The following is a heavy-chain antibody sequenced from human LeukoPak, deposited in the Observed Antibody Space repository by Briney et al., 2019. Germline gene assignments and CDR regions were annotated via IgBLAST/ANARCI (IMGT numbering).Heavy chain of an antibody. CDR2: IYYSGST. D-gene: IGHD3-3*01. V-gene: IGHV4-59*08. Sequence: PSETLSLTCTVSGGSISSYYWSRIRQPPGKGLEWIGYIYYSGSTNYNPSLKSRVTISVDTSKNQFSLKLSSVTAADTAVYYCARHLYDFWSGSPDAFDIWGQGTMVTVSS. J-gene: IGHJ3*02. CDR1: GGSISSYY. CDR3: ARHLYDFWSGSPDAFDI.